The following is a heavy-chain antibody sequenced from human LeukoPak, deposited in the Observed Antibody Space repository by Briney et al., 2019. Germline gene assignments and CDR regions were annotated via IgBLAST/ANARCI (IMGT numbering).Heavy chain of an antibody. J-gene: IGHJ4*02. V-gene: IGHV1-18*01. CDR3: ASTDYYDSSGPAHY. D-gene: IGHD3-22*01. CDR1: GYTFSTCA. CDR2: ISAYNGNT. Sequence: AASVKVSCKASGYTFSTCAISWVRQAPGQGLEWMGWISAYNGNTNFAQKLQGRVTMTTDTSTSTAYMELRSLRSDDTAVYYCASTDYYDSSGPAHYWGQGTLVTVSS.